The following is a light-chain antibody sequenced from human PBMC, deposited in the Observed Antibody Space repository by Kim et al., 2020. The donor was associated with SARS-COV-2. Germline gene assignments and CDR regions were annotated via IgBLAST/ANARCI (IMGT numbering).Light chain of an antibody. CDR3: GSWDSSLSAGYV. V-gene: IGLV1-51*01. CDR1: SSNIGNNY. Sequence: QKVPISCSGSSSNIGNNYVSWYQQLPGAAPKLLIYDNNERPSGIPDRFSGSKSGTSATLGITGLQTGDEADYYCGSWDSSLSAGYVFGTGTKVTVL. CDR2: DNN. J-gene: IGLJ1*01.